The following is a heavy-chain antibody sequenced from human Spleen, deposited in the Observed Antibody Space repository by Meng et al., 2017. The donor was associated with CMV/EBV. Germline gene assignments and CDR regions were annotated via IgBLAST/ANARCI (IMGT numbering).Heavy chain of an antibody. V-gene: IGHV4-34*01. CDR2: INHSGST. CDR1: GGSFSGYY. CDR3: ARRRGGSGRDC. J-gene: IGHJ4*02. Sequence: QVQLQQWGAGLLKPSETLSLACAVYGGSFSGYYWSWTRQPPGKGLEWIGEINHSGSTNYNPSLKSRVTISVDTSKNQFSLKLSSVTAADTAVYYCARRRGGSGRDCWGQGTLVTVSS. D-gene: IGHD3-10*01.